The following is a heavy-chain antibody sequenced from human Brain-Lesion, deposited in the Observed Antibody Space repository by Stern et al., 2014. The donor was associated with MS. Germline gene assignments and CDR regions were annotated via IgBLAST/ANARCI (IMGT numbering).Heavy chain of an antibody. V-gene: IGHV4-61*02. CDR2: IFNSGST. D-gene: IGHD2-2*01. CDR1: GGSISSGGYY. CDR3: ARGRVVPGFQYYATDV. J-gene: IGHJ6*02. Sequence: MQLVESGPGLVKPSQTLSLSCTVSGGSISSGGYYWSWIRQPAGQGLEWIGRIFNSGSTSYNPSLKSRVTISIDPSKNQFSLRLNPMTAADTAVYYCARGRVVPGFQYYATDVWGQGTTVIVSS.